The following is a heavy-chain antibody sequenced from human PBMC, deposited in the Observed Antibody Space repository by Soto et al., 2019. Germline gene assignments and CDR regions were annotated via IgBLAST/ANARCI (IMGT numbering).Heavy chain of an antibody. CDR3: ARSTRSGTTFDY. Sequence: QVQLQESGPGLVKPSGTLSLTCAVSGGSISSSNWWSWVRQPPGKGLEWIGEIYHSGSTNYNPSRKSSVTISVDKSKNQISLKRSSVTAADTAVYYCARSTRSGTTFDYWGQGTLVTVSS. CDR2: IYHSGST. J-gene: IGHJ4*02. V-gene: IGHV4-4*02. CDR1: GGSISSSNW. D-gene: IGHD4-17*01.